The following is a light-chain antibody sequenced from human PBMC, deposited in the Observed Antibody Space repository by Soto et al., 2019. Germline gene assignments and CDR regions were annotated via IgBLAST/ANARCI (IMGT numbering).Light chain of an antibody. Sequence: QSALTQPASVSGSPGQSITISCTETSSDVGGYNYVSWYQQHPGKAPKLIIYDVSNRPSGVSNRFSGSKSGNTASLTISGLQAEDEADYYCSSYTSSSALSFGGGTQLTVL. J-gene: IGLJ2*01. CDR3: SSYTSSSALS. V-gene: IGLV2-14*01. CDR1: SSDVGGYNY. CDR2: DVS.